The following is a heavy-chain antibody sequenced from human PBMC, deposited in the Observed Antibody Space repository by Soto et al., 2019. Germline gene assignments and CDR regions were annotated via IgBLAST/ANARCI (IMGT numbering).Heavy chain of an antibody. CDR3: GRDGRSCYSSGWYYFDY. V-gene: IGHV1-46*01. Sequence: AASVKVSCKASGYTFTSYYMHWVRQAPGQGLEWMGIINPSGGSTSYAQKFQGRVTMTRDTSTSTVYMELSSLRSEDTAVYYCGRDGRSCYSSGWYYFDYWGQGTMVTVSS. D-gene: IGHD6-19*01. CDR1: GYTFTSYY. J-gene: IGHJ4*02. CDR2: INPSGGST.